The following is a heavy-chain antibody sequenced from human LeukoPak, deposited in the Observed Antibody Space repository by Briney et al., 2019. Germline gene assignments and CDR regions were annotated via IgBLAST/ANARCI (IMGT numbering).Heavy chain of an antibody. J-gene: IGHJ4*02. CDR3: ARGFRGDNNCSGGSCYGGVFFDY. CDR1: GYTFTGYY. D-gene: IGHD2-15*01. CDR2: INPNSGGT. V-gene: IGHV1-2*04. Sequence: ASVKVSCKASGYTFTGYYMHWVRQAPGQGLEWMGWINPNSGGTNYAQKFQGWVTMTRDTSISTAYMELSRLRSDDTAVYYCARGFRGDNNCSGGSCYGGVFFDYWGQGTLVTVSS.